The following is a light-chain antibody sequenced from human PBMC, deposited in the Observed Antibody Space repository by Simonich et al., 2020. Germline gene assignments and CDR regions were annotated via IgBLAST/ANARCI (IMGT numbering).Light chain of an antibody. Sequence: EIVMTQSPATLSVSPGERATLSCRASQRVSSNLAWYQQKPGQAPRLLTYGASTRATGFPARYSSSGSWTEFTLTISSLQSEDFAVYYCQQYNNWYTFGQGTKLEIK. CDR1: QRVSSN. CDR3: QQYNNWYT. V-gene: IGKV3-15*01. CDR2: GAS. J-gene: IGKJ2*01.